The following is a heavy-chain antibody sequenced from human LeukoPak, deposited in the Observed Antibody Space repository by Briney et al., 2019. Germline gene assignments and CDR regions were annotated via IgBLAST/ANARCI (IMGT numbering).Heavy chain of an antibody. V-gene: IGHV1-8*03. D-gene: IGHD5-18*01. J-gene: IGHJ5*02. CDR1: GYTFTSYD. Sequence: GASVKVSCKASGYTFTSYDINWVRQATGQGLEWMGWMNPNSGNTGYTQKFQGRVTITRNTSISTAYMELRSLRSDDTAVYYCARASGYSYGRNWFDPWGQGTLVTVSS. CDR3: ARASGYSYGRNWFDP. CDR2: MNPNSGNT.